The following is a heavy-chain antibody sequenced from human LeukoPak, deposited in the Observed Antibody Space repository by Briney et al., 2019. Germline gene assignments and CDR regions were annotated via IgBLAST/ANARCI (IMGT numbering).Heavy chain of an antibody. V-gene: IGHV3-73*01. D-gene: IGHD2/OR15-2a*01. CDR1: GFSFSGSA. CDR3: TAHLLYCNTTDCAPRGFDP. CDR2: IRSQADSYAT. J-gene: IGHJ5*02. Sequence: PGGSLRLSCAASGFSFSGSAIHWVRQTSGKGLEWLGRIRSQADSYATAYSVSVKGRFSISRDDSKNTAYLQMNSLRAEDTAVYYCTAHLLYCNTTDCAPRGFDPWGQGTLVTVSS.